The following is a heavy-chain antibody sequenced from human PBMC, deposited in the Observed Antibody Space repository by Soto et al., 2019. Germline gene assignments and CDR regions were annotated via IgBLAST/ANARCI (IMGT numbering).Heavy chain of an antibody. D-gene: IGHD3-3*01. CDR2: IIPIFGTA. Sequence: ASVKVSCKASGGTFSSYAISWVRQAPGQGLEWMGGIIPIFGTANYAQKVQGRVTITADESTSTAYMELSSLRSEDTAVYYCARGADVTIFGVVISHYGMDVWGQGTTVTVSS. J-gene: IGHJ6*02. V-gene: IGHV1-69*13. CDR1: GGTFSSYA. CDR3: ARGADVTIFGVVISHYGMDV.